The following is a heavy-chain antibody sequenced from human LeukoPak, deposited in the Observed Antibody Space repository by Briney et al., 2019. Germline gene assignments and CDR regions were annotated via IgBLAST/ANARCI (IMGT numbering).Heavy chain of an antibody. CDR2: ISNDGNDK. CDR3: ARDFTSGRFDP. J-gene: IGHJ5*02. CDR1: GFTFSNYG. V-gene: IGHV3-30*03. D-gene: IGHD3-16*01. Sequence: GESLKISCAASGFTFSNYGMHWVRQAPGEGLEWVALISNDGNDKYYADSVKGRFTISRDNSKNTLYLQMNSLRAEDTAVYYCARDFTSGRFDPWGQGTLVTVSS.